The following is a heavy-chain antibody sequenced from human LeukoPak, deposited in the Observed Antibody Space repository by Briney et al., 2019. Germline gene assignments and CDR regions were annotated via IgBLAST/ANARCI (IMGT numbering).Heavy chain of an antibody. CDR3: ATGRNRGYDFWSGHDAFDI. Sequence: ASVKVSCKVSGYTLTELSMHWVRQAPGKGLEWMGSFDPEDGETIYAQKFQGRVTMTEDTSTDTAYMELSSLRSEDTAVYYCATGRNRGYDFWSGHDAFDIWGQGTMVTVSS. CDR1: GYTLTELS. J-gene: IGHJ3*02. V-gene: IGHV1-24*01. D-gene: IGHD3-3*01. CDR2: FDPEDGET.